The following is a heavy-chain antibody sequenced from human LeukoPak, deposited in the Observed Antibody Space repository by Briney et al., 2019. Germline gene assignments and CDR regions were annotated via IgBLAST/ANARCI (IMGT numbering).Heavy chain of an antibody. CDR2: IYYTGST. V-gene: IGHV4-59*13. J-gene: IGHJ4*02. CDR1: DSSINGYF. CDR3: ARGRRDGSYYFDY. Sequence: SETVSLTCTVSDSSINGYFWSSIRQPPSRGLEWIGYIYYTGSTNYNPTLRSRVTMSVDTSKKFFSLRLNSVTAADTAVYYCARGRRDGSYYFDYWGQGTLVTFSS.